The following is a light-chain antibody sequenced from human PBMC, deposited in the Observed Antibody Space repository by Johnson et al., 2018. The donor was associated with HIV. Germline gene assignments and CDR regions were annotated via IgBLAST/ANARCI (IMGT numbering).Light chain of an antibody. CDR3: GTWDSSLTASV. CDR2: DNN. V-gene: IGLV1-51*01. Sequence: QSILTQPPSVSAAPGQKVTISCSGSSSNIGNNYVSWYQQLPGTAPKLLIFDNNKRPPGIPDRFSASKSGPSATLGITGLQTGDEADYYCGTWDSSLTASVFGTGTKVTVL. J-gene: IGLJ1*01. CDR1: SSNIGNNY.